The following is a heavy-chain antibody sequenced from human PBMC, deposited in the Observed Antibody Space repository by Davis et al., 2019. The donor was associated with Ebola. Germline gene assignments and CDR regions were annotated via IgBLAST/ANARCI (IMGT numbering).Heavy chain of an antibody. D-gene: IGHD4-17*01. J-gene: IGHJ4*02. V-gene: IGHV4-59*01. CDR2: VEHQGRT. CDR3: ARGVYGAFFDS. CDR1: GGSISPYY. Sequence: PSETLSLTCTVSGGSISPYYWSWVRQTPGKGLDWIGYVEHQGRTEYIPSFNSRVTISVDTSKNQFSLKLRSVTAADTAVYYCARGVYGAFFDSWGQGALVTVSS.